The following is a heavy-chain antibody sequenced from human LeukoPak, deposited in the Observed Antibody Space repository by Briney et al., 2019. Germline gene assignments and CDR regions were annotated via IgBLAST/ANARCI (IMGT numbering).Heavy chain of an antibody. CDR3: ARDLIVGATHFDY. V-gene: IGHV3-21*01. CDR2: ISSSSSYI. CDR1: GFTFSSYS. D-gene: IGHD1-26*01. J-gene: IGHJ4*02. Sequence: GGSLRLSCAASGFTFSSYSMNWVRQAPGKGLEWVSSISSSSSYIYYADSVKGRFTISRDNAKNSLYLQMNSLRAEDTAVYYCARDLIVGATHFDYWGQGTLVTVSS.